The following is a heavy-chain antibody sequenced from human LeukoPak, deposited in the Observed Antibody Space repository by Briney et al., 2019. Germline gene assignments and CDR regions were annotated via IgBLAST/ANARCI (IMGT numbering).Heavy chain of an antibody. CDR1: GGSFSGYY. V-gene: IGHV4-59*01. Sequence: SETLSLTCGVYGGSFSGYYWSWIRQSPGKGLEWIGYIYYSGSTNYNPSLKSRVTISVDTSKNQFSLKLSSVTAADTAVYYCARFPYSSSWYSYYYYGMDVWGQGTTVTVSS. J-gene: IGHJ6*02. D-gene: IGHD6-13*01. CDR3: ARFPYSSSWYSYYYYGMDV. CDR2: IYYSGST.